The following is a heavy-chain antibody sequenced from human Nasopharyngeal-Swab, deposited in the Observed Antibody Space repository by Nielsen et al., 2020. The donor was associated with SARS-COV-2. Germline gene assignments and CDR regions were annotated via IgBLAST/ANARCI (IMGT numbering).Heavy chain of an antibody. J-gene: IGHJ5*02. CDR3: ARTFYSWYVDV. CDR1: GGSIRKDKYY. Sequence: SETLSLTCSVFGGSIRKDKYYWGWVRQAPGQGLEWIGTVYYSGTAYHNPSLKSRVAISVDASKSQLSLSLSSVTATDTAVYYCARTFYSWYVDVWGPGTQVTVSS. D-gene: IGHD6-13*01. CDR2: VYYSGTA. V-gene: IGHV4-39*01.